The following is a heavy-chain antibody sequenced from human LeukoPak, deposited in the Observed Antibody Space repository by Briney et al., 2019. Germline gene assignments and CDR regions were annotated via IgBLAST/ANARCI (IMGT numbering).Heavy chain of an antibody. CDR1: GGSISSYY. D-gene: IGHD3-22*01. CDR3: ARGGYYYDSSGYWGAFDI. Sequence: SETLSLTCTVSGGSISSYYWNWIRQPPGKGLEWIGYIYYSGSTNYNPSLKSRVTISVDTSKNQFSLKLSSVTAADTAVYYCARGGYYYDSSGYWGAFDIWGQGTMVTVSS. CDR2: IYYSGST. J-gene: IGHJ3*02. V-gene: IGHV4-59*01.